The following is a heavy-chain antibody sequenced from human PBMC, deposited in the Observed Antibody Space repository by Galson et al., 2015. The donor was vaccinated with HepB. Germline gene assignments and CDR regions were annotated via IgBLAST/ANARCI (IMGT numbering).Heavy chain of an antibody. J-gene: IGHJ3*02. CDR1: GFTFSSYS. CDR2: ISSSSSYI. V-gene: IGHV3-21*01. CDR3: ARACYSSGYLTPGSAFDI. Sequence: SLRLSCAASGFTFSSYSMNWVRQAPGKGLEWVSSISSSSSYIYYADSVKGRFTISRDNAKNSLYLQMNSLRAEDTAVYYCARACYSSGYLTPGSAFDIWGRGTMVTVSS. D-gene: IGHD3-22*01.